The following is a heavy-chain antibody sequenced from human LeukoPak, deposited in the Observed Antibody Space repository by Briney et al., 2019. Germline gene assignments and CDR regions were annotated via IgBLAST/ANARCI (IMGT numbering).Heavy chain of an antibody. CDR1: GFAFSSYT. J-gene: IGHJ4*02. CDR2: ISYDGSNK. D-gene: IGHD3-10*01. V-gene: IGHV3-30*04. CDR3: ARAVRGFDY. Sequence: PGGSLRLSCAASGFAFSSYTITWVRQAPGKGLEWVAVISYDGSNKYYADSVKGRFTISRDNSKNTLYLQMNSLRAEDTAVYYCARAVRGFDYWGQGTLVTVSS.